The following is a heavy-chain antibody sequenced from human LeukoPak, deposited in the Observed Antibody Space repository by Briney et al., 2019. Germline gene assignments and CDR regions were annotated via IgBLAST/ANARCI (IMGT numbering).Heavy chain of an antibody. V-gene: IGHV4-4*09. CDR3: ARHDPHYGGIDY. D-gene: IGHD4-23*01. CDR1: GGSISSYY. CDR2: IYTSGST. J-gene: IGHJ4*02. Sequence: PSETLSLTCTVSGGSISSYYWSWIRQPPGKGLEWIGYIYTSGSTNYNPSLKSRVTISVDTSKNQFSLKLSSVTAADTAVYYCARHDPHYGGIDYWGQGTLVTVSS.